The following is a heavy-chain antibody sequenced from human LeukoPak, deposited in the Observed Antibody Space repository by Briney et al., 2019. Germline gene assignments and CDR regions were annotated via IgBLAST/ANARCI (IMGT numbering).Heavy chain of an antibody. Sequence: PGGCLRLSCAGSGFSFRRFWMTWVRQAPGRGLEWVANINGDGDGKRYADSVKDRFTISRDNARSLVFLQIHSLRDEDTALYYCARDSSPDSATTYYDALDMWGQGTMVTVSS. CDR3: ARDSSPDSATTYYDALDM. V-gene: IGHV3-7*01. CDR1: GFSFRRFW. J-gene: IGHJ3*02. D-gene: IGHD1-1*01. CDR2: INGDGDGK.